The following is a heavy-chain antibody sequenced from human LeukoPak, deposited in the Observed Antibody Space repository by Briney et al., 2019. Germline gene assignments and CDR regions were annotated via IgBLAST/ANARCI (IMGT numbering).Heavy chain of an antibody. J-gene: IGHJ4*02. CDR3: TRDLLVIDY. Sequence: GGSLRLSCAAPGFTFSSYAMSWFRQAPGKGLEWVGFIRSKAYGGTTEYAASVKGRFTISRDDSKSIAYLQMNSLKTEDTAVYYCTRDLLVIDYWGQGTLVTVSS. CDR1: GFTFSSYA. CDR2: IRSKAYGGTT. V-gene: IGHV3-49*03. D-gene: IGHD3-22*01.